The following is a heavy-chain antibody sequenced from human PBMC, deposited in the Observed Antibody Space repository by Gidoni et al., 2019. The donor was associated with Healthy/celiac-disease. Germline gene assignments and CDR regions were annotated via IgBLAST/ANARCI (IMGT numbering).Heavy chain of an antibody. D-gene: IGHD6-19*01. Sequence: QMQLVQSGPEVKKPGTPVKVSCKASGFTFTSSAVQWVRQARGQRLEWIGWIVVGSGNTNYAQKFQERVTITRDMSTSTAYMELSSLRSEDTAVYYCAAASMQQWLVEGDYWGQGTLVTVSS. CDR2: IVVGSGNT. J-gene: IGHJ4*02. CDR3: AAASMQQWLVEGDY. V-gene: IGHV1-58*01. CDR1: GFTFTSSA.